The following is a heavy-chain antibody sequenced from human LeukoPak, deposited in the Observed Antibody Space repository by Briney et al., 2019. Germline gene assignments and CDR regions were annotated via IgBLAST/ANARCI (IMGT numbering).Heavy chain of an antibody. V-gene: IGHV3-23*01. J-gene: IGHJ4*02. CDR1: GFTFSSYA. D-gene: IGHD3-22*01. CDR3: AKVKDITMIVVVISYFDY. CDR2: ISGSGAGT. Sequence: PGGSLRLSCAASGFTFSSYAMSWVRQAPGKGLEWVSTISGSGAGTYYADSVKGRFTISRDNSKNTLYLQMNSLRAEDTAVYYCAKVKDITMIVVVISYFDYWGQGTLVTVSS.